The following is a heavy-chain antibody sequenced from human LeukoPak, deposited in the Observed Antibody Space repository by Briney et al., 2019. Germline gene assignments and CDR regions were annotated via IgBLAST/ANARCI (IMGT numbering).Heavy chain of an antibody. D-gene: IGHD6-19*01. J-gene: IGHJ4*02. V-gene: IGHV3-30*19. CDR1: AFTFSSNA. Sequence: GRSLRLSCAPAAFTFSSNATHCVRPAPSEWRGWEEAISYDGSNKYYADSVKDRLNIPSDNSKNTLYLQMNSLRAEDTAVYYCARVFFSRGWFGTYYFDYWGQGTLVTVSS. CDR2: ISYDGSNK. CDR3: ARVFFSRGWFGTYYFDY.